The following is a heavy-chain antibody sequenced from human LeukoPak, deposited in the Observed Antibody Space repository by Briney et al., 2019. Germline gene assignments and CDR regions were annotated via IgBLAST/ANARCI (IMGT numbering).Heavy chain of an antibody. CDR1: GGTFSSYA. Sequence: GASVKVSCKASGGTFSSYAISWVRQAPGQGLEWMGGIIPIFGTANYAQKFQGRVTITADESTSTAYMELSSLRSEDTAVYYCARSIRSLLVPAANRNWFDPWGQGTLVTVSS. J-gene: IGHJ5*02. CDR2: IIPIFGTA. CDR3: ARSIRSLLVPAANRNWFDP. D-gene: IGHD2-2*01. V-gene: IGHV1-69*01.